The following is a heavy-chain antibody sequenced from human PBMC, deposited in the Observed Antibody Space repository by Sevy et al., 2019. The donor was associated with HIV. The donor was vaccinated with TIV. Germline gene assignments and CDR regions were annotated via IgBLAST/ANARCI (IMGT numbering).Heavy chain of an antibody. V-gene: IGHV3-30*04. D-gene: IGHD6-13*01. J-gene: IGHJ4*02. CDR2: ISHDGFNQ. Sequence: GSLRRSCAASGFTFSDYAMHWVRQAPGKGLEWVAVISHDGFNQYYADSVKGRLTISRDSSKTTLYLEMHSLRAEDTALYYCARDRRAGYSSNWYRDFDYWGQGTLVTVSS. CDR3: ARDRRAGYSSNWYRDFDY. CDR1: GFTFSDYA.